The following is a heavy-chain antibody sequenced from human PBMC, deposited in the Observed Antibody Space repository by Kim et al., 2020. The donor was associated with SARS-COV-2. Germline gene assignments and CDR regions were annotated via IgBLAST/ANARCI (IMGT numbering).Heavy chain of an antibody. CDR1: GGSFSGYY. V-gene: IGHV4-34*01. D-gene: IGHD3-10*01. CDR3: ARVGSLWFGELSVPSSIDS. Sequence: SETLSLTCAVYGGSFSGYYWTWIRQPPGKGLEWLGQINDRGSSRYNPSLKSRVTMSVDTSKNQFSLKLRSVTAADTAVYYCARVGSLWFGELSVPSSIDSWGHGILVTVSS. CDR2: INDRGSS. J-gene: IGHJ5*01.